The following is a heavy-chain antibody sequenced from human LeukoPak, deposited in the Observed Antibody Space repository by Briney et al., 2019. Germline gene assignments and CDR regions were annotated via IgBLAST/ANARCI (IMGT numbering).Heavy chain of an antibody. J-gene: IGHJ4*02. V-gene: IGHV4-39*01. D-gene: IGHD2-15*01. CDR1: GGSFSSYY. Sequence: PSETLSLTCAVYGGSFSSYYWGWIRQPPGKGLEWIGSIYYSGSTYYNPSLKSRVTISVDTSKNQFSLKLSSVTAADTAVYYCARHRTYCSGGSCYFPPFDYWGQGTLVTVSS. CDR3: ARHRTYCSGGSCYFPPFDY. CDR2: IYYSGST.